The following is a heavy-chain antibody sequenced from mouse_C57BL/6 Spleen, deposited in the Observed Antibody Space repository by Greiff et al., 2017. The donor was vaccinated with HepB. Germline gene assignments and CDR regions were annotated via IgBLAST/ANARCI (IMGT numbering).Heavy chain of an antibody. D-gene: IGHD2-4*01. CDR3: ARKRIYYDFDY. V-gene: IGHV1-82*01. CDR2: IYPGDGDT. CDR1: GYAFSSSW. J-gene: IGHJ2*01. Sequence: VKLMESGPELVKPGASVKISCKASGYAFSSSWMNWVKQRPGKGLEWIGRIYPGDGDTNYNGKFKGKATLTADKSSSTAYMQLSSLTSEDSAVYFCARKRIYYDFDYWGQGTTLTVSS.